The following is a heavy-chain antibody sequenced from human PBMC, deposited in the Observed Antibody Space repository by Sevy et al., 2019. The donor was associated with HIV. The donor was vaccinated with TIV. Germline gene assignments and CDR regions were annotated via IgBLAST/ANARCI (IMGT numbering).Heavy chain of an antibody. D-gene: IGHD1-1*01. CDR1: GYRIFNNW. CDR2: IYPGNSDT. J-gene: IGHJ3*01. V-gene: IGHV5-51*01. Sequence: ASVKVSCQGSGYRIFNNWVAWVRQMPRKGLEWMGMIYPGNSDTRYSPPFQGQVTISADNSIGTAYLQWSSLRASDTAIYFCATGAHLPFDAFHVWGQGTKVTVSS. CDR3: ATGAHLPFDAFHV.